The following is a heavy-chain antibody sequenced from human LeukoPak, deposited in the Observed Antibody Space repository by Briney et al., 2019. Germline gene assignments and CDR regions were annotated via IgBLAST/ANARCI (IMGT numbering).Heavy chain of an antibody. CDR1: GYTFTDYY. D-gene: IGHD4-11*01. Sequence: ASVKISCKVSGYTFTDYYMHWEQQAPGKGLEWMGLVDPEDGETIYAEKFQGRVTITADTSTDTAYMELSSLRSEDTAVYYCATGIYSRWFDPWGQGTLVTVSS. CDR3: ATGIYSRWFDP. V-gene: IGHV1-69-2*01. J-gene: IGHJ5*02. CDR2: VDPEDGET.